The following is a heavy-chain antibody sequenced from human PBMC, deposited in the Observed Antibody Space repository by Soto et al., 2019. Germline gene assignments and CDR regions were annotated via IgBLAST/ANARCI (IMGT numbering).Heavy chain of an antibody. J-gene: IGHJ3*02. CDR3: ARDHGWNYADAFDI. V-gene: IGHV3-48*03. CDR1: GFTFSSYE. CDR2: ISSSGSTI. Sequence: GGSLRLSCAASGFTFSSYEMNWVRQDPGKGLEWVSYISSSGSTIYYADSVKGRFTISRDNAKNSLYLQMNSLRAEDTAVYYCARDHGWNYADAFDIWGQGTMVTVSS. D-gene: IGHD1-7*01.